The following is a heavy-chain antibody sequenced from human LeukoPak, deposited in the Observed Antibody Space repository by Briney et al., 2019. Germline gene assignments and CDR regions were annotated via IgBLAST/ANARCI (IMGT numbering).Heavy chain of an antibody. CDR3: ARGRGSSGWYYFDY. V-gene: IGHV3-20*01. J-gene: IGHJ4*02. D-gene: IGHD6-19*01. Sequence: GGSLRLSCAASGFTFDDYGMSWVRQAPGKGLEWVSGINWNGGSTGYADSVKGRFTISRDNAKNSLYPQMNSLRAEDTALYHCARGRGSSGWYYFDYWGQGTLVTVSS. CDR2: INWNGGST. CDR1: GFTFDDYG.